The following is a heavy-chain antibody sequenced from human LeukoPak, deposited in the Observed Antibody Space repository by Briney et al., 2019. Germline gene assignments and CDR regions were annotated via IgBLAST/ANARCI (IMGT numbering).Heavy chain of an antibody. Sequence: SETLSLTCTVSGGPISSTSYYWGWIRQPPGKGLEWIGSFHYSGSTYYNPSLKSRVTISVDTSKNQFSLNLSSVTAADTAVYYCARRYNYGYFDYWGQGTLVIVSS. D-gene: IGHD5-18*01. CDR1: GGPISSTSYY. CDR3: ARRYNYGYFDY. J-gene: IGHJ4*02. CDR2: FHYSGST. V-gene: IGHV4-39*01.